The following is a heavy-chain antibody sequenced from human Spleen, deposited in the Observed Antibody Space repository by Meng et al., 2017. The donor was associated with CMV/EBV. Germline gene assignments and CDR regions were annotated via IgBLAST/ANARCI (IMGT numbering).Heavy chain of an antibody. D-gene: IGHD5-12*01. Sequence: SETLSLTCTVSGGSISSYYWSWIRQPPGKGLEWIGYIYYSGSTNYNPSLKSRVTISVDTSKNQSSLKLSSVTAADTAVYYCARVGWLYGMDVWGQGTTVTVSS. CDR3: ARVGWLYGMDV. J-gene: IGHJ6*02. CDR2: IYYSGST. V-gene: IGHV4-59*01. CDR1: GGSISSYY.